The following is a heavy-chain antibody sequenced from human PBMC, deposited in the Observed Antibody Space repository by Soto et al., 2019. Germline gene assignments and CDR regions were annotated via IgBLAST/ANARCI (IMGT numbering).Heavy chain of an antibody. V-gene: IGHV3-48*02. Sequence: PGGSLRLSCAASGFTFSSHSMSWVRQAPGKGLEWVSYISSSSTTIYYADSVKGRFTISRDNAENSLYLHMNSLRDEDTAVYYCARDLIWNGYPIWGQGTLVTVSS. CDR1: GFTFSSHS. CDR2: ISSSSTTI. CDR3: ARDLIWNGYPI. J-gene: IGHJ4*02. D-gene: IGHD3-3*01.